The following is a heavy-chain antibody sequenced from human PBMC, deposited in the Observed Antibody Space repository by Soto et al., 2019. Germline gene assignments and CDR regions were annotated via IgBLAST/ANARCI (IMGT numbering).Heavy chain of an antibody. Sequence: SETLSLTCTVSGGSISSYYWSWIRQPPGKGLEWIGYIYYSGSTNYNPSLKSRVTISVDTSKNQFSLKLSSVTAAGTAVYYCARDNVVTAIPWDYYYGMDVWGQGTTVTVSS. CDR3: ARDNVVTAIPWDYYYGMDV. CDR2: IYYSGST. V-gene: IGHV4-59*01. J-gene: IGHJ6*02. D-gene: IGHD2-21*02. CDR1: GGSISSYY.